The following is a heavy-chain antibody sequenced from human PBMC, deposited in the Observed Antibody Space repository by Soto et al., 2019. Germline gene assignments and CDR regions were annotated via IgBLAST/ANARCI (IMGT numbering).Heavy chain of an antibody. D-gene: IGHD6-19*01. CDR2: IYYSGST. CDR1: GGSISSYY. CDR3: ARRTYRVVAGTDYFDY. V-gene: IGHV4-59*08. J-gene: IGHJ4*02. Sequence: SEALSLTCTLSGGSISSYYWISIRQPPVKGPERIGDIYYSGSTNYKPSLKSAVTISVDTSKNQFSLKPGSVTAADTPENYCARRTYRVVAGTDYFDYWSQGTLVTVSS.